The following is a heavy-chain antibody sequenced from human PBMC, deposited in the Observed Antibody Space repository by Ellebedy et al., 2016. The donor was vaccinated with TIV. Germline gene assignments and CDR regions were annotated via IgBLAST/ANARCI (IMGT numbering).Heavy chain of an antibody. Sequence: AASVKVSCKASGGTFSSYAISWVRQAPGQGLEWRGGIIPIFGTANYAQKFQGRVTITADESTSTAYMELSSLRSEDTAVYYCARERDGYNWFVYWGQGTLVTVSS. CDR3: ARERDGYNWFVY. CDR1: GGTFSSYA. CDR2: IIPIFGTA. J-gene: IGHJ5*01. V-gene: IGHV1-69*13. D-gene: IGHD5-24*01.